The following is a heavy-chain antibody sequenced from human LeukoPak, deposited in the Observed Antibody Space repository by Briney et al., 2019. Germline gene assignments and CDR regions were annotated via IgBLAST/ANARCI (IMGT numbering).Heavy chain of an antibody. Sequence: PGGSLRLSCAASGFTFNTYTINWVRQAPGKGLEWVSSISSSSSYIYYSDSVKGRFTISRDNAKNSLYLQMNSLRAEDTAVYYCARGKTSQNIVTRKTYNWFDPWGQGTLVTVSS. J-gene: IGHJ5*02. CDR1: GFTFNTYT. D-gene: IGHD2/OR15-2a*01. V-gene: IGHV3-21*01. CDR3: ARGKTSQNIVTRKTYNWFDP. CDR2: ISSSSSYI.